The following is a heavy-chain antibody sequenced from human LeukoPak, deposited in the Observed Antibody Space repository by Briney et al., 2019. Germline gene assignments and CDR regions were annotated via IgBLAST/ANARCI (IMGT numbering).Heavy chain of an antibody. J-gene: IGHJ4*02. CDR3: ASLTTVTHAFDY. CDR1: GGSISSSFYY. Sequence: SETLSLTCTVSGGSISSSFYYWGWIRQPPGKGLEWIGSTYYNGSTYDSPSLRSRVTISVDTSKNQFSLKLSSVTAADTAVYYCASLTTVTHAFDYWGQGTLVTVSS. CDR2: TYYNGST. V-gene: IGHV4-39*01. D-gene: IGHD4-17*01.